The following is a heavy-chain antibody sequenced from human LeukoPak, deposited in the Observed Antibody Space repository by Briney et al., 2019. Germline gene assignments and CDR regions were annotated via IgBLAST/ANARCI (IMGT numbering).Heavy chain of an antibody. Sequence: GGSLRLSCAASGFTFRSYGMHWVRQAPGKGLVWVSRINSDGSSTSYADSVKGRFTISRDNAKNTLYLQMNSLRAEDTAVYYCARGYSNYRLDYWGQGTPVTVSS. CDR1: GFTFRSYG. V-gene: IGHV3-74*01. CDR3: ARGYSNYRLDY. D-gene: IGHD4-11*01. CDR2: INSDGSST. J-gene: IGHJ4*02.